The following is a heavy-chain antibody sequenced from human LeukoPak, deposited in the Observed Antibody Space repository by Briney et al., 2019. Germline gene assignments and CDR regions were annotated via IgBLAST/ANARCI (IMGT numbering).Heavy chain of an antibody. CDR2: IYSGGST. J-gene: IGHJ4*02. D-gene: IGHD5-12*01. CDR3: ARGSGYSGYDFDY. Sequence: HPGGSLRLSCAASGFTVSSNYMSWVPQAPGKGLEGVSVIYSGGSTYYADSVKGRFTISRHNSKNTLYLQMNSLRAEDTAVYYCARGSGYSGYDFDYWGQGTLVTVSS. CDR1: GFTVSSNY. V-gene: IGHV3-53*04.